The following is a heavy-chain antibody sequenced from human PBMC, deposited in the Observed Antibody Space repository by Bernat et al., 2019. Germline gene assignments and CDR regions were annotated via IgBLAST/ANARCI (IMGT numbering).Heavy chain of an antibody. Sequence: QVQLQQWGAGLLKPSETLSLTCAVYGGSFSGYYWSWIRQPPGKGLEWIGEINHSGSTNSNPSLKSRVTISVDTSKNQFSLKLSSVTAADTAVYYCARDSSMPMDVWGQGTTVTVSS. CDR2: INHSGST. J-gene: IGHJ6*02. D-gene: IGHD2/OR15-2a*01. V-gene: IGHV4-34*01. CDR1: GGSFSGYY. CDR3: ARDSSMPMDV.